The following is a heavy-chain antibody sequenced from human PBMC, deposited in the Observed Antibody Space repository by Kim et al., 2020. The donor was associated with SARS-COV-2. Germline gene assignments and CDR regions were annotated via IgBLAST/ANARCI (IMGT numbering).Heavy chain of an antibody. J-gene: IGHJ5*02. CDR2: IYYSGST. D-gene: IGHD6-19*01. V-gene: IGHV4-59*13. Sequence: SETLSLTCTVSGGSISSYYWSWIRQPPGKGLEWIGYIYYSGSTNYNPSLKSRVTISVDTSKNQFSLKLSSVTAADTAVYYCARDYGIAVAGRPYSNWFDPWGQGTLVTVSS. CDR1: GGSISSYY. CDR3: ARDYGIAVAGRPYSNWFDP.